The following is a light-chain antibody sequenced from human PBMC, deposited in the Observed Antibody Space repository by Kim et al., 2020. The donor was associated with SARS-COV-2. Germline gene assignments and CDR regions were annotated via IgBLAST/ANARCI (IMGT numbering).Light chain of an antibody. CDR3: QKFDTYPLT. V-gene: IGKV1-9*01. Sequence: TQLTQSPSSVSASVGDRVTITCRASQGIYSFLAWYQQKPGKAPKLLIYGASTLESGVPSRFSGSGSGTEFTLTISSLQPEDFATYYCQKFDTYPLTFAVGTKVDIK. J-gene: IGKJ4*01. CDR2: GAS. CDR1: QGIYSF.